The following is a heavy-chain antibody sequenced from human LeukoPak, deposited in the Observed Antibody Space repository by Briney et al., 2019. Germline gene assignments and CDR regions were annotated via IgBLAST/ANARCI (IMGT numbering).Heavy chain of an antibody. Sequence: SETLSLTCTVSGGSLSSYYWSWIRQPPGKGLEWIGYIYYSGSTNYNPSLKSRVTISVDTSKNQFSLKLSSVTAADTAVYYCARSRRVLVFPFDYWGQGTLVTVSS. V-gene: IGHV4-59*08. J-gene: IGHJ4*02. CDR3: ARSRRVLVFPFDY. CDR2: IYYSGST. CDR1: GGSLSSYY. D-gene: IGHD2-8*01.